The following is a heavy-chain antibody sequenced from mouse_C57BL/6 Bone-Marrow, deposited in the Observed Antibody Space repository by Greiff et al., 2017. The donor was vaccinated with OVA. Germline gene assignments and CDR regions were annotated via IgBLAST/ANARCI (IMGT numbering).Heavy chain of an antibody. J-gene: IGHJ3*01. D-gene: IGHD1-1*01. CDR1: GFTFTDYY. Sequence: EVKLMESGGGLVQPGGSLSLSCAASGFTFTDYYMSWVRQPPGKALEWLGFIRNKANGYTTEYSASVKGRFTISRDNSQSILYLQMNALRAEDSATYYCARSYGSSHWGQGTLVTVSA. V-gene: IGHV7-3*01. CDR2: IRNKANGYTT. CDR3: ARSYGSSH.